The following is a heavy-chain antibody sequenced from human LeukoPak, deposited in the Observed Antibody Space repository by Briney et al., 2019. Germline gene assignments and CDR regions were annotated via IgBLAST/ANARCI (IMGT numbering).Heavy chain of an antibody. V-gene: IGHV3-30*02. J-gene: IGHJ3*02. CDR3: AKDFLSGSRPDAFDI. CDR1: GFTFSSYG. D-gene: IGHD1-26*01. Sequence: GGSLRLSCAASGFTFSSYGMHWVRQAPGKGLEWVAFIRYDGSNKYYADSVKGRFTISRDNSKNTLYLQMNSLRAEDTAVYYCAKDFLSGSRPDAFDIWGQGTMVTVSS. CDR2: IRYDGSNK.